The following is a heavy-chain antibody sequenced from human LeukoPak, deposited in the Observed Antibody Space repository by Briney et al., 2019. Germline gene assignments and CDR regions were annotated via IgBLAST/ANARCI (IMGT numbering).Heavy chain of an antibody. V-gene: IGHV3-15*01. J-gene: IGHJ4*02. D-gene: IGHD3-10*01. CDR3: TTLSFVWFGDDY. CDR1: GFSFNNAW. Sequence: PGGSLRLSCAVSGFSFNNAWMSWVRQAPGKGLEWVGRIKRKIDGETTDYAAPVKGGFTISRDDSKSTLYLQMNSLKSEDTAVYYCTTLSFVWFGDDYWGQGTLVTVSS. CDR2: IKRKIDGETT.